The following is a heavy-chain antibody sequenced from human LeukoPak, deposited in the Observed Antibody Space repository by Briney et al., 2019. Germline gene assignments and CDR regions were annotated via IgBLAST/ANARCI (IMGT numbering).Heavy chain of an antibody. J-gene: IGHJ4*02. CDR1: GFTSSNYS. V-gene: IGHV3-21*01. D-gene: IGHD5-18*01. Sequence: GGSLRLSCAASGFTSSNYSMNWVRQAPGKGLEWVSSISSLSSYIYYADSLKGRFTISRDNAKNSLYLQMNSLRAEDTAVYYCARGGPRDGYDYWGQGTLVTVSS. CDR2: ISSLSSYI. CDR3: ARGGPRDGYDY.